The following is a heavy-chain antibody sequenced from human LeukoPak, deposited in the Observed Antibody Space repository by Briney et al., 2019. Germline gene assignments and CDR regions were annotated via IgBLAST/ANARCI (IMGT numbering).Heavy chain of an antibody. D-gene: IGHD6-19*01. CDR1: GYTFTTYG. J-gene: IGHJ4*02. Sequence: ASVKVSCKASGYTFTTYGISWVRQAPGQGLEWMGWISAYNGNTNYAQKLQGRGTMTADTSTSTAYMELRSLRSADTAVYYCARDYSGWYLPFDYWGQGTLVTVSS. V-gene: IGHV1-18*01. CDR3: ARDYSGWYLPFDY. CDR2: ISAYNGNT.